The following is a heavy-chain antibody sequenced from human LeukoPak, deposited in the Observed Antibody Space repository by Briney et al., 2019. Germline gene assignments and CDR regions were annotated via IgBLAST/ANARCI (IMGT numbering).Heavy chain of an antibody. J-gene: IGHJ3*02. CDR2: ISAYNRNT. CDR3: ARNIGYDDAFDI. D-gene: IGHD5-12*01. Sequence: ASVKVSFKASGYTFTRYRISWVRPAPGQGLEGMGWISAYNRNTNDPQKLQGRVTMTTDASTSTAYMELRSLRSDDTAVYCCARNIGYDDAFDIWGQGTMVTVSS. CDR1: GYTFTRYR. V-gene: IGHV1-18*01.